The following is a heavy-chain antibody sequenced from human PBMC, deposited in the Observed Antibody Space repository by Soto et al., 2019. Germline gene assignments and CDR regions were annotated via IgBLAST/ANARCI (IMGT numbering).Heavy chain of an antibody. CDR2: IYYSGST. CDR3: ARSTYYYDSSGYYYYYYGMDV. CDR1: GGSISSSSYY. Sequence: SETLSLTCTASGGSISSSSYYWGWIRQPPGKGLEWIGSIYYSGSTYYNPSLKSRVTISVDTSKNQFSLKLSSVTAADTAVYYCARSTYYYDSSGYYYYYYGMDVWGQGTTVTVSS. J-gene: IGHJ6*02. V-gene: IGHV4-39*01. D-gene: IGHD3-22*01.